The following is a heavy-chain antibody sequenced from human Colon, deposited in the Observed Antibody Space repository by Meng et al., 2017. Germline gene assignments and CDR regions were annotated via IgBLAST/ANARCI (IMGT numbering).Heavy chain of an antibody. Sequence: GESLKISCVASGFTFTTYWMSWVGLAPGKGLEWVANIRQDGSEKNYVDSVKGRFTISRDNAKNSVYLQMNSLRAEDTSIYYCARSFGRGSFDIWGQGTMVTFAS. CDR2: IRQDGSEK. J-gene: IGHJ3*02. V-gene: IGHV3-7*03. D-gene: IGHD1-26*01. CDR3: ARSFGRGSFDI. CDR1: GFTFTTYW.